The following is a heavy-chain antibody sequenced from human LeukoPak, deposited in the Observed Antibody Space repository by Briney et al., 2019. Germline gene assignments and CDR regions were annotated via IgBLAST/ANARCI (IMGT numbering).Heavy chain of an antibody. CDR1: GGSISSYY. CDR3: ARHFTMVRGYNWFDH. V-gene: IGHV4-59*08. D-gene: IGHD3-10*01. Sequence: SETLSLTCTVSGGSISSYYWSWIRQPPGKGLEWIGYIYYSGSTNYNPSLKSRVTISVDTSKNQFSLKLSSVTAADTAVYYCARHFTMVRGYNWFDHWGQGTLVTVSS. J-gene: IGHJ5*02. CDR2: IYYSGST.